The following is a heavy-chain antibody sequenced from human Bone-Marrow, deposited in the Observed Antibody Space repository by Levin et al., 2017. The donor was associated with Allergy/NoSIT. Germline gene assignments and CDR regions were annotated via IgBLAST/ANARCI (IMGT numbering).Heavy chain of an antibody. CDR3: VRHPLLLAVPGSVY. Sequence: GESLKISCKGTGYSCISYWISWVRQKPGKGLEWRGKIDPGDSDTNYSPCFQGHVNISTDTSIRTAYLHFSSLKASDTGIYYCVRHPLLLAVPGSVYWGHGTLITVSS. V-gene: IGHV5-10-1*01. J-gene: IGHJ4*01. CDR1: GYSCISYW. D-gene: IGHD6-19*01. CDR2: IDPGDSDT.